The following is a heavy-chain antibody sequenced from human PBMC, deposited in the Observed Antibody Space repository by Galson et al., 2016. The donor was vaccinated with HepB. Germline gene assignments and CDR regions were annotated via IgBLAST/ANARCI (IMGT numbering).Heavy chain of an antibody. CDR1: GYTFTNYG. D-gene: IGHD4-17*01. J-gene: IGHJ4*02. CDR3: ARLLTTVTAGRDYFDY. V-gene: IGHV1-18*04. CDR2: ISVYDGNT. Sequence: SVKVSCKASGYTFTNYGITWVRQAPGQGLEWMGWISVYDGNTNYAQKLQGRVTMTTDTSTSTAYMEVRNLRSDDTAAYYCARLLTTVTAGRDYFDYWGQGSLVTVSS.